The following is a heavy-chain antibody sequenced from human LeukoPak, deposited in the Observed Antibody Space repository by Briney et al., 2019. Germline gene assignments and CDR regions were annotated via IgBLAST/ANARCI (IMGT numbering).Heavy chain of an antibody. J-gene: IGHJ5*02. V-gene: IGHV4-59*01. CDR2: IYYTGST. D-gene: IGHD1-1*01. CDR1: GGSISNDY. Sequence: NPSETLSLTCTDSGGSISNDYWSWIRQPPGKGLECIGYIYYTGSTNYNPSLKSRVTISVDTFKNQLSLKLSSVTAADSAVYYCARARTGFDLWGQGALVTVSP. CDR3: ARARTGFDL.